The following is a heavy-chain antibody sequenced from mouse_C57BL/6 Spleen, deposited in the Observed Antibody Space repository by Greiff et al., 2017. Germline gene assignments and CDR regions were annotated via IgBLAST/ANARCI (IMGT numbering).Heavy chain of an antibody. V-gene: IGHV1-82*01. CDR3: ARSYDYDPWFAY. D-gene: IGHD2-4*01. CDR2: IYPGDGDT. CDR1: GYAFSSSW. Sequence: VHLVESGPELVKPGASVKISCKASGYAFSSSWMNWVKQRPGKGLEWIGRIYPGDGDTNYNGKFKGKATLTADKSSSTAYMQLSSLTSEDSAVYFCARSYDYDPWFAYWGQGTLVTVSA. J-gene: IGHJ3*01.